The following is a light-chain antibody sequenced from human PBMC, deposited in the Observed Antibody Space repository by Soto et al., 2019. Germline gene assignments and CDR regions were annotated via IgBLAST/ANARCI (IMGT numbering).Light chain of an antibody. CDR2: GNS. CDR1: SSNIGAGYD. CDR3: QSYDSSLSGYAV. J-gene: IGLJ7*01. Sequence: QSVLTQPPSVSGAPGQRVTISCTGSSSNIGAGYDVHWYQQLPGTAPKLLIYGNSNRPSGVPDRFSGSKSGTSASLAITGLQAEDEVDYYCQSYDSSLSGYAVFGGGTQLTVL. V-gene: IGLV1-40*01.